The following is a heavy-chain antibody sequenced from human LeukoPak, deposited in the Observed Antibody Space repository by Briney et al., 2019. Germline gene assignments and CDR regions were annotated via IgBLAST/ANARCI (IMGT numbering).Heavy chain of an antibody. V-gene: IGHV4-59*01. J-gene: IGHJ4*02. D-gene: IGHD6-19*01. CDR1: GGSISTYY. CDR3: ARHGSGWSFDY. CDR2: IYNSGST. Sequence: PSETLSLTCKVSGGSISTYYWSWFRQPPGKGLEWIGYIYNSGSTTYNPSLKSRVTISVDTSKTQFSLKLTSVTATDTAVYYCARHGSGWSFDYWGQGALVTVSS.